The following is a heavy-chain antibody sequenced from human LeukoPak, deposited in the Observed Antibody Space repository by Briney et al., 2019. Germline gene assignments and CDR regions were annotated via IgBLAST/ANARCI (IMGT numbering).Heavy chain of an antibody. J-gene: IGHJ3*02. CDR1: GFTFSSYA. CDR2: ISYDGSNK. CDR3: AREIYCSGGSCGDAFDI. V-gene: IGHV3-30-3*01. D-gene: IGHD2-15*01. Sequence: GRSLRLSCAASGFTFSSYAMHWVRQAPGKGLEWVAVISYDGSNKYYADSVKGRFTISRDNSKNTLYLQMNSLRAEDTAVYYCAREIYCSGGSCGDAFDIWGQGTMVTASS.